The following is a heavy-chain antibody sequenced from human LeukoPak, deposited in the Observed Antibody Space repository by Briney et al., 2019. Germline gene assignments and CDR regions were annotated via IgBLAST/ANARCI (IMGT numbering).Heavy chain of an antibody. D-gene: IGHD2-8*01. J-gene: IGHJ5*02. V-gene: IGHV4-34*01. CDR3: AQNGQSGFSFDP. CDR1: GASLNGHY. Sequence: SSETLSLTCAVYGASLNGHYWSWIRQPPGRGLEWIGEGSDVGGTKYNPSLKSRVTISADTSKDQFSLKLSSVTAADTAVYYCAQNGQSGFSFDPWGQGTLVTVSS. CDR2: GSDVGGT.